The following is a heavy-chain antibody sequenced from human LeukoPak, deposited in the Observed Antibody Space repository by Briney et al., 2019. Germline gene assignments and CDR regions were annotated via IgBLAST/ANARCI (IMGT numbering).Heavy chain of an antibody. CDR1: GGSISSTHW. D-gene: IGHD6-13*01. V-gene: IGHV4-4*02. CDR2: IFHSGTT. Sequence: SETLSLTCAVSGGSISSTHWWNWVRQPPGKGLEWIGEIFHSGTTNYNPSLKSRVTISIDKSKNQFSLKLRSVTAADTAVYYCASYISTPGRRNLDCWGQGTLVTVSS. J-gene: IGHJ4*02. CDR3: ASYISTPGRRNLDC.